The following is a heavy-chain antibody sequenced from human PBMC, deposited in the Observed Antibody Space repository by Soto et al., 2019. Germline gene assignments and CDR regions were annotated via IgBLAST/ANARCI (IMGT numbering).Heavy chain of an antibody. V-gene: IGHV3-33*01. J-gene: IGHJ4*02. Sequence: QVQLVESGGGVVQPGRSLRLSCAASGFTFSSCGMHWVRQTPGKGLEWVAVIWYDGSNKYYADSVKGRFTISRDNSKNTLYLQMNSLRAEDTAVYYCAREVGDGSCLDYWGQGTLVTVSS. D-gene: IGHD2-15*01. CDR3: AREVGDGSCLDY. CDR1: GFTFSSCG. CDR2: IWYDGSNK.